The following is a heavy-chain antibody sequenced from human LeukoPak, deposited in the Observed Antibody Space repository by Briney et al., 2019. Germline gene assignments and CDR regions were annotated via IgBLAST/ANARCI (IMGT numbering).Heavy chain of an antibody. V-gene: IGHV4-4*09. CDR3: ARRGSSWSGWFDP. CDR1: GGSISSYY. CDR2: IYTSGST. J-gene: IGHJ5*02. Sequence: SETLSLTCTVSGGSISSYYWSWIRQPPGKGLEWIGYIYTSGSTNYNPSLKSRVTISVDTSKNQFFLKLSSVTAADTAVYYCARRGSSWSGWFDPWGQGTLVTVSS. D-gene: IGHD6-13*01.